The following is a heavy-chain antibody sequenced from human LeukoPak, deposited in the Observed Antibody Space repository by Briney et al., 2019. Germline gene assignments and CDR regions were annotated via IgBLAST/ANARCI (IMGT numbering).Heavy chain of an antibody. J-gene: IGHJ4*02. Sequence: GGSLRLSCAASGFTFTNYGMHWVRQAPGKGLEWVAIVSYDGSNKYYADSVKGRFTISRDNSKNTLYLQMNSLRAEDTAVYYCARMSGSHIDYWGQGTLVTVSS. CDR2: VSYDGSNK. CDR1: GFTFTNYG. V-gene: IGHV3-30*03. D-gene: IGHD1-26*01. CDR3: ARMSGSHIDY.